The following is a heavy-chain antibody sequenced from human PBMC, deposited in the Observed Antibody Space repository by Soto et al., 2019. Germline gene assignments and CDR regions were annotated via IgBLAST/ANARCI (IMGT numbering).Heavy chain of an antibody. CDR1: GFTFGGAA. J-gene: IGHJ5*02. V-gene: IGHV3-73*02. D-gene: IGHD3-16*01. CDR3: SSSPNADGRSS. Sequence: DVQLVESGGGLVQPGGSLKLSCAASGFTFGGAAVHWVRQASWKGLEWVGRIRNKSNRYGTAYAESVKGRFTISRDDSQNTAYLHMSSQKTEDTAVYYCSSSPNADGRSSWGQGTLVTVSS. CDR2: IRNKSNRYGT.